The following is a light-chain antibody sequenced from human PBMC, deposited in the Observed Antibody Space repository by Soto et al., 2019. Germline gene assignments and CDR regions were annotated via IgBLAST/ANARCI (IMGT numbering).Light chain of an antibody. CDR3: QQYNNWPRAT. V-gene: IGKV3-15*01. J-gene: IGKJ4*01. CDR1: QSVSSN. Sequence: EIVMTQSPATLSVSPGERATLSCRASQSVSSNLAWYQQKPGQAPRLLIYGVSTRATGIPARFSGSGSGTEFTLTISSLQSEDFAVYYCQQYNNWPRATFGGGTKVDIK. CDR2: GVS.